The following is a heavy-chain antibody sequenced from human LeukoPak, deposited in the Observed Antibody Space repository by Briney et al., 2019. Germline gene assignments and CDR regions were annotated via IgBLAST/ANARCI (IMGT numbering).Heavy chain of an antibody. J-gene: IGHJ6*02. V-gene: IGHV6-1*01. CDR1: GDSVSSNSAT. CDR3: AREIEYSMDV. Sequence: SQTLSLTCAISGDSVSSNSATGNWIRQSPSRGLEWLGRTYYRSTWYSDYAVSLKGRITINADTSKNQFSLQLNSVTPEDTAVYYCAREIEYSMDVWGQGTTVTVSS. D-gene: IGHD6-6*01. CDR2: TYYRSTWYS.